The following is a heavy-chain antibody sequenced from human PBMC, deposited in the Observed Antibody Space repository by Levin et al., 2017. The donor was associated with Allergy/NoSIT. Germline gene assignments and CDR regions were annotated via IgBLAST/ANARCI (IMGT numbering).Heavy chain of an antibody. V-gene: IGHV3-48*01. Sequence: GESLKISCAASGFTLSNYHMDWVRQAPGKGLEWVAYRSSDSRAIYYAESVKGRFTISRDIAKNSLYLEMSSLRAEDTAVYYCARDFRGYGMDVWGQGITVTVSS. J-gene: IGHJ6*02. CDR1: GFTLSNYH. CDR2: RSSDSRAI. CDR3: ARDFRGYGMDV.